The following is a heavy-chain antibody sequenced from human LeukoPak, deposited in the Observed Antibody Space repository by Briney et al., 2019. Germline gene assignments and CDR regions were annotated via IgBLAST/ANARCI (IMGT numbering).Heavy chain of an antibody. CDR2: IYYSGST. Sequence: SETLSLTCTVSGGSISSYYWSWIRQPPGKGLEWIGYIYYSGSTNYNPSLKSRVTISVDTSKNQFSLKLSSVTAADTAVYYCASGRGYSYGYSVDFWGQGTLVTVSS. V-gene: IGHV4-59*01. CDR1: GGSISSYY. D-gene: IGHD5-18*01. J-gene: IGHJ1*01. CDR3: ASGRGYSYGYSVDF.